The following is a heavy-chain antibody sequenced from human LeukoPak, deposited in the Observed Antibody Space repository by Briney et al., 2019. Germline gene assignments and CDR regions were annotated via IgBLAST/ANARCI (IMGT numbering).Heavy chain of an antibody. CDR2: INPSGGST. D-gene: IGHD3-10*01. Sequence: ASVKVPCKASGYTFTSYYMHWVRQAPGQGLEWMGIINPSGGSTSYAQKFQGRVTMTRDMSTSTVYMELSSLRSEDTAVYYCARVEEAYGSGRRENYYYYYMDVWGKGTTVTISS. CDR3: ARVEEAYGSGRRENYYYYYMDV. V-gene: IGHV1-46*01. CDR1: GYTFTSYY. J-gene: IGHJ6*03.